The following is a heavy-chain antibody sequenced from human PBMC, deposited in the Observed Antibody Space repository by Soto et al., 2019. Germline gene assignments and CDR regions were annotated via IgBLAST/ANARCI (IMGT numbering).Heavy chain of an antibody. Sequence: EVQLLESGGGLVQPGGSLRLSCAASGFTFSSYAMSWVRQAPGKGLEWVSAISGSGGSTYYADSVKGRFTISRDNSKNTLYLQMNSLRAEDTAVYYCAREKRYCSSTSCYTGSVSDYYYYGMDVWGQGTTVTVSS. D-gene: IGHD2-2*02. CDR1: GFTFSSYA. CDR3: AREKRYCSSTSCYTGSVSDYYYYGMDV. V-gene: IGHV3-23*01. CDR2: ISGSGGST. J-gene: IGHJ6*02.